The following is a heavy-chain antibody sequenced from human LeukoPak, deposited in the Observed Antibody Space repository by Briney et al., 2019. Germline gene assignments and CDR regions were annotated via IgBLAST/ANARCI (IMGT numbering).Heavy chain of an antibody. D-gene: IGHD1-14*01. V-gene: IGHV3-30*03. CDR3: ARDRSGIYDAFDI. Sequence: GRSLRLSCAAAGFTFSNYGIHWVRQAPGKGLVWVAVISNDGSNKDYADSVKGRFIISRDNSKNTLYLQMNSLRAEDTAVYYCARDRSGIYDAFDIWGQGTMVTVSS. CDR2: ISNDGSNK. CDR1: GFTFSNYG. J-gene: IGHJ3*02.